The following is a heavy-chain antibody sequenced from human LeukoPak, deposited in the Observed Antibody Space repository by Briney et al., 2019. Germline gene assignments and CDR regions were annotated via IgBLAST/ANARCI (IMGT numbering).Heavy chain of an antibody. D-gene: IGHD4-23*01. CDR1: GVTLRASA. CDR3: ARDWMVGSPDFFDY. CDR2: IGSDGTTK. Sequence: PGGSLRLSCAVSGVTLRASAFHWVRQAPGKTLEWVAVIGSDGTTKLYTDSVKGRFTISRDISKNTLSLEMNSLRVEDTAVYYCARDWMVGSPDFFDYWGQGTLVTVSP. V-gene: IGHV3-30-3*01. J-gene: IGHJ4*02.